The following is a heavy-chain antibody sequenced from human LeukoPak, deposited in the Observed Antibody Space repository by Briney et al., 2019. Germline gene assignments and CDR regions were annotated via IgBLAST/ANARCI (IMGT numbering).Heavy chain of an antibody. CDR2: ISSSSSTI. J-gene: IGHJ4*02. Sequence: PGGSLRLSCAASGFTFSSYSMNWVRQAPGKGLEWVSYISSSSSTIYYADSVKGRFTISRDNAKNSLYLQMNSLRAEDTAVYYCARDIQDTAMGVPDYWGQGTLVTVSS. D-gene: IGHD5-18*01. CDR3: ARDIQDTAMGVPDY. V-gene: IGHV3-48*01. CDR1: GFTFSSYS.